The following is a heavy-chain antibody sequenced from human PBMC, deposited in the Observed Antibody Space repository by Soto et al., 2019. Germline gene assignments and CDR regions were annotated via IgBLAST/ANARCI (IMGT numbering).Heavy chain of an antibody. D-gene: IGHD2-8*01. CDR3: AKDADGDCTNGVCPEFDY. V-gene: IGHV3-23*01. CDR1: GFTFNNYA. CDR2: ISGSGRDT. Sequence: PGGSLRLSCAASGFTFNNYAMSWVRLAPGKGLEWVSAISGSGRDTYYADSVKGRFTISRDNSKNTLYMQLNTLRAEDTAVFYCAKDADGDCTNGVCPEFDYWGQGNLVPVSS. J-gene: IGHJ4*02.